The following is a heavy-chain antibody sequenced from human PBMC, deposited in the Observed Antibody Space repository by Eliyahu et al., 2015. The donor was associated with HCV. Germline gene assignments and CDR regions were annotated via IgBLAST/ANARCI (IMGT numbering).Heavy chain of an antibody. CDR1: GGSXXSGGYY. J-gene: IGHJ4*02. V-gene: IGHV4-31*03. Sequence: QVQLQESGPGLVKPSQTLSLTCTVSGGSXXSGGYYWSWIRQHPGKGLEWIGYIYYSGSTYYNPSLKSRVTISVDTSKNQFSLKLSSVTAADTAVYYCASTYGGFLEWLLDYWGQGTLVTVSS. CDR3: ASTYGGFLEWLLDY. CDR2: IYYSGST. D-gene: IGHD3-3*01.